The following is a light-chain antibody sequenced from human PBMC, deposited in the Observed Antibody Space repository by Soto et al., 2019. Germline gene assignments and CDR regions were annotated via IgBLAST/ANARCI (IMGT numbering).Light chain of an antibody. J-gene: IGKJ4*01. CDR3: QQRHNWLT. V-gene: IGKV3-11*01. Sequence: EIVLTQSPATLSLSPGERATLSCRASQSVGTYLAWYQQKPGQAPRLLIYDASNRATGIPARFSGSGSGTDFALTISSLEPEDSAVYYCQQRHNWLTFGGGTKVEIK. CDR1: QSVGTY. CDR2: DAS.